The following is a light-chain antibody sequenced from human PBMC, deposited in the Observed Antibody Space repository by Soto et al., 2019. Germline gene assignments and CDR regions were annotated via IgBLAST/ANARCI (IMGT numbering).Light chain of an antibody. J-gene: IGKJ4*01. CDR1: QSVSSN. CDR2: GAS. CDR3: QQYNNWPRT. V-gene: IGKV3-15*01. Sequence: EIVMTQSPATLSVSPGERATLSCRASQSVSSNLAWYQQKPGKAPRLLIYGASTRATGLPARFSGSGSGTEFTLTISSLQSEDFAVYYCQQYNNWPRTFGGGTKVEIK.